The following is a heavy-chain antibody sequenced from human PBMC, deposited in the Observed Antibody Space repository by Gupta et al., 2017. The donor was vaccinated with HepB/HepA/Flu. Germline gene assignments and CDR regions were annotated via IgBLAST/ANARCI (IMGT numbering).Heavy chain of an antibody. CDR1: GYTFTSHY. Sequence: QVQLVQSGAAVKKPGASVKVSCKASGYTFTSHYMHWVRQAPGQGLEWMGVINPSGGSTDYAQKFQGRVTMTRDTSTSTVYLELSSLRAEDTAVYYCARGLYSSGGWYFDPWGQGTPVTVSS. D-gene: IGHD6-19*01. J-gene: IGHJ5*02. CDR2: INPSGGST. V-gene: IGHV1-46*01. CDR3: ARGLYSSGGWYFDP.